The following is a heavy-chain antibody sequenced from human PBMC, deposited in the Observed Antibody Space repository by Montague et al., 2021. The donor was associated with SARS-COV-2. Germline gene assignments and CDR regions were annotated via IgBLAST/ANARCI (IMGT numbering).Heavy chain of an antibody. CDR3: ARAGHYYDSSGYWNASHV. Sequence: TLSLTCTVSGGSIASGYNYWSWIRQPAGMGLEWIGRMHSSGSTDYNPSLKSRVTISVDLSKNQFSLKLNSVTAADTAVYYCARAGHYYDSSGYWNASHVWGQGTLVTVSS. J-gene: IGHJ3*01. CDR2: MHSSGST. V-gene: IGHV4-61*02. D-gene: IGHD3-22*01. CDR1: GGSIASGYNY.